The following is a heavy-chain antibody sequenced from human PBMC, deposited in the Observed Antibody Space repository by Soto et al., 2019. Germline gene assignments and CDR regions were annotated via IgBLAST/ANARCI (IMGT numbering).Heavy chain of an antibody. V-gene: IGHV4-30-4*01. D-gene: IGHD3-22*01. CDR1: GGSISSGDYY. CDR3: ARADSSGYYSDY. CDR2: IYYSGST. Sequence: LSLTFTVSGGSISSGDYYWSWIRQPPGKGLEWIGYIYYSGSTYYNPSLKSRVTISVDTSKNQFSLKLSSVTAADTAAYYCARADSSGYYSDYWGQGTLVTVSS. J-gene: IGHJ4*02.